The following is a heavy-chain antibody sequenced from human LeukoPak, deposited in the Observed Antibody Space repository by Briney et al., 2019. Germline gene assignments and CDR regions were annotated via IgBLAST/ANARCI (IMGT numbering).Heavy chain of an antibody. J-gene: IGHJ5*02. CDR3: ARDFGFWSGYYTGHGFDP. V-gene: IGHV4-59*01. CDR1: GGSISSYY. D-gene: IGHD3-3*01. Sequence: PSETLSLTCTVSGGSISSYYWSWIRQPPGKGLECIGYIYYSGSTNYNPSLKSRVTISVDTSKNQFSLKLSSVTAADTAVYYCARDFGFWSGYYTGHGFDPWGQGTLVTVSS. CDR2: IYYSGST.